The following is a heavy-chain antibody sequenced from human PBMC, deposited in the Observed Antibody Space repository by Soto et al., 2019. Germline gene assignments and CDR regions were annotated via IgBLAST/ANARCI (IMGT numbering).Heavy chain of an antibody. J-gene: IGHJ4*02. CDR3: AKDYYYDSSGYPPSFDY. Sequence: GGSLRLSCAASGFTFSSYGMHRVRQAPGKGLEWVAVISYDGSNKYYADSVKGRFTISRDNSKNTLYLQMNSLRAEDTAVYYCAKDYYYDSSGYPPSFDYWGQGT. CDR1: GFTFSSYG. V-gene: IGHV3-30*18. D-gene: IGHD3-22*01. CDR2: ISYDGSNK.